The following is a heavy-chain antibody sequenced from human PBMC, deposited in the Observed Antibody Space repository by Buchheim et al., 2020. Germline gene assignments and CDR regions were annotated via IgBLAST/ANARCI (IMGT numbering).Heavy chain of an antibody. D-gene: IGHD2-2*01. CDR2: IYYSGST. V-gene: IGHV4-59*01. J-gene: IGHJ6*02. CDR3: AKGDYCSSTSRYGSYYYYGMDV. CDR1: GGSISSYY. Sequence: QVQLQESGPGLVKPSETLSLTCTVSGGSISSYYWSWIRQPPGKGLEWIGYIYYSGSTNYNPSLKSRVTISVDTSKNQFSLKLSSVTAADTAVYYCAKGDYCSSTSRYGSYYYYGMDVWGQGTT.